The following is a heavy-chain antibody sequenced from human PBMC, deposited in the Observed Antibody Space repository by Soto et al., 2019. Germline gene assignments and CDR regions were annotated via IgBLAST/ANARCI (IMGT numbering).Heavy chain of an antibody. Sequence: QITLKESGPTLVKPTQTLTLTCTFSGFSLSTNGMGVGWIRQPPGKALEWLALIYWDDDKRYSPSLNSRLTXTXXPYKNQVVLTMTSLDPTDTATYYCAYSRAPRVLWVWGKGTLVTVSS. CDR1: GFSLSTNGMG. V-gene: IGHV2-5*02. J-gene: IGHJ4*02. CDR2: IYWDDDK. D-gene: IGHD3-16*01. CDR3: AYSRAPRVLWV.